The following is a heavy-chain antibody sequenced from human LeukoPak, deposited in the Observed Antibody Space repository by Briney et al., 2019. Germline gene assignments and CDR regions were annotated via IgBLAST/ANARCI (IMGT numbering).Heavy chain of an antibody. V-gene: IGHV3-48*01. CDR1: GFTFSTYS. J-gene: IGHJ4*02. CDR2: ISSSSSTI. D-gene: IGHD3-22*01. CDR3: ARGSTYYDSSGQVPFDY. Sequence: GGSLRLSCAASGFTFSTYSMNWVRQAPGKGLEWVSYISSSSSTIYYADSVKGRFTISRDNAKNSLYLQMNSLRAEDTAVYYCARGSTYYDSSGQVPFDYWGQGTLVAASS.